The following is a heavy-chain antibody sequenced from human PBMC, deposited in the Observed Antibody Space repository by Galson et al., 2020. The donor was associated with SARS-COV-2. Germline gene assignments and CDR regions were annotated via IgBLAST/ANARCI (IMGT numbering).Heavy chain of an antibody. CDR3: ARDLWGRHYDSNTGYYNDGFDL. CDR1: GGSFSGYY. Sequence: ETSETLSLTCAVYGGSFSGYYWSWIRQPPGKGLEWIGEINHSGSTNYNPSLKSRVTISADTSKNQFSLKLSSVTAADTAVYYCARDLWGRHYDSNTGYYNDGFDLWGRGTLVTVSS. V-gene: IGHV4-34*01. CDR2: INHSGST. D-gene: IGHD3-9*01. J-gene: IGHJ2*01.